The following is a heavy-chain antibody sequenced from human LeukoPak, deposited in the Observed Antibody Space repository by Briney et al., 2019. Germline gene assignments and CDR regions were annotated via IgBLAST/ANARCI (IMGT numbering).Heavy chain of an antibody. D-gene: IGHD3-10*01. CDR2: IYSGGST. CDR3: AVIYYGSGSYYKPLDY. J-gene: IGHJ4*02. Sequence: GGSLRLSCAASGFTVSSNYMSWVRQAPGKGLEWVSVIYSGGSTYYADSVKGRFTISRDNSKNTLYLQMNSLRAEDTAVYYCAVIYYGSGSYYKPLDYWGQGTLVTVSS. CDR1: GFTVSSNY. V-gene: IGHV3-66*01.